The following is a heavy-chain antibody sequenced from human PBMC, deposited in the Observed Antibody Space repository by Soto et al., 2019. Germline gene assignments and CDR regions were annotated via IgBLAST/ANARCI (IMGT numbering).Heavy chain of an antibody. J-gene: IGHJ4*02. CDR1: GGSISSSSYY. CDR2: IYYSGST. CDR3: ARHHVYDFWSGYSEIDY. V-gene: IGHV4-39*01. D-gene: IGHD3-3*01. Sequence: PSETLSLTCTVSGGSISSSSYYWGWIRQPPGKGLEWIGSIYYSGSTYYNPSLKSRVTISVDTSKNQFSLKLSSVTAADTAVYYCARHHVYDFWSGYSEIDYWGQGTLVTVSS.